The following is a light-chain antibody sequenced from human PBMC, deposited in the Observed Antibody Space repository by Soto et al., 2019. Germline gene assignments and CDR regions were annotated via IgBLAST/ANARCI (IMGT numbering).Light chain of an antibody. Sequence: QSVLTQPPSVSGAPGQRVTISCTASSSNVGTFSDIHWYQQLPGTAPRLVMYDNKKRPSGVPDRFSGSKSGTSDSLTITGLQAEDEADYYCQSSDSDLSASVFGGGTKLTVL. CDR3: QSSDSDLSASV. CDR2: DNK. CDR1: SSNVGTFSD. V-gene: IGLV1-40*01. J-gene: IGLJ3*02.